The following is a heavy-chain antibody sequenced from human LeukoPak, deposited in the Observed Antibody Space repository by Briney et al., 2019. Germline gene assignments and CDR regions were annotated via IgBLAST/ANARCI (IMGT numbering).Heavy chain of an antibody. V-gene: IGHV3-30*04. J-gene: IGHJ4*02. D-gene: IGHD6-13*01. CDR2: ISYDGSNK. CDR1: GFTFINYA. Sequence: GSLRLSCAASGFTFINYAMHWVRQAPGKGLEWVALISYDGSNKYNADSVKGRFTISRDNAKNSLYLQMNSLRAEDTAVYYCARAGQLAPIDYWGQGTLVTVSS. CDR3: ARAGQLAPIDY.